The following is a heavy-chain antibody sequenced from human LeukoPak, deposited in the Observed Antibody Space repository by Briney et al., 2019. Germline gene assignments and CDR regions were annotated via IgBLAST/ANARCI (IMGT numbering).Heavy chain of an antibody. CDR1: GGSISSSSYY. V-gene: IGHV4-39*01. CDR3: ARHEAPEYYDFWSGSFERSSWFDP. D-gene: IGHD3-3*01. J-gene: IGHJ5*02. Sequence: SETLSLTCTVSGGSISSSSYYWGWIRQPPGKGLEWIGSIYYSGSTYYNPSLKSRVSISVDTSKNQFSLKLSSVTAADTAVYYCARHEAPEYYDFWSGSFERSSWFDPWGQGTLVTVSS. CDR2: IYYSGST.